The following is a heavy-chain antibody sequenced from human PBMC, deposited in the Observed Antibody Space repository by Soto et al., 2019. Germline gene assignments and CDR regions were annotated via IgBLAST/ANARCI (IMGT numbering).Heavy chain of an antibody. V-gene: IGHV3-23*01. Sequence: EVQLLESGGGLVQPGGSLRLSCAASGFTFSSYAMSWVRQAPGKGLEWVSAISGSGGSTYYADSVKGRFTISRDNSKNTLYLQMNSLRAEDTTVYYCAKDRSDCSSTSCYCPMCDAFDIWGQGTMVTVSS. D-gene: IGHD2-2*01. CDR3: AKDRSDCSSTSCYCPMCDAFDI. CDR1: GFTFSSYA. CDR2: ISGSGGST. J-gene: IGHJ3*02.